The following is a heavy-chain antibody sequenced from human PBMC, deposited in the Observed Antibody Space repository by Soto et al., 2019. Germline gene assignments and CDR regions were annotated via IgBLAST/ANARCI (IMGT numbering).Heavy chain of an antibody. J-gene: IGHJ4*02. CDR1: GFTFSSYN. CDR2: ISSSSSYT. Sequence: EVQLVESGGGRVKPGGSLRLSCAASGFTFSSYNMNWVRQAPGKGLEWVSSISSSSSYTYYADSVKGRFTISRDNAKNSLYLQMNSLRAEDTAVYYCARDLTTYYYDSSGYYYDYWGQGTLVTVSS. CDR3: ARDLTTYYYDSSGYYYDY. D-gene: IGHD3-22*01. V-gene: IGHV3-21*01.